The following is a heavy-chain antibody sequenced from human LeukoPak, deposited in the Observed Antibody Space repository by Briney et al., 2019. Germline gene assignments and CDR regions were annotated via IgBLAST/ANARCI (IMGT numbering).Heavy chain of an antibody. CDR2: INNDGSNT. Sequence: GGSLRLPCAASGFTFSPFWMHWVRQAPGKGLVWVSRINNDGSNTMYADSVKGRFTISRDNARNTLYLQMNSLRAEDTAVYYCVRIIVGASNWFDSWGQGTLVTVSS. CDR1: GFTFSPFW. V-gene: IGHV3-74*03. CDR3: VRIIVGASNWFDS. D-gene: IGHD1-26*01. J-gene: IGHJ5*01.